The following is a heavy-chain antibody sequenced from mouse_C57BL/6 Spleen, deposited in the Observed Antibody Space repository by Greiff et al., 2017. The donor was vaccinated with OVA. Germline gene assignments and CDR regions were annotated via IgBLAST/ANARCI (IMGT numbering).Heavy chain of an antibody. J-gene: IGHJ4*01. CDR3: AMVAYYSNYYYYARDY. V-gene: IGHV1-78*01. CDR2: IYPRDGST. CDR1: GYTFTNHP. Sequence: VQLQQSDAELVKPGASVKISCKVSGYTFTNHPIHWMKQRPEQGLEWIGYIYPRDGSTKYNEKFKGKATLTADKSSSTAYMQLNSLTSEDSAVYFCAMVAYYSNYYYYARDYWGQGTSVTVSS. D-gene: IGHD2-5*01.